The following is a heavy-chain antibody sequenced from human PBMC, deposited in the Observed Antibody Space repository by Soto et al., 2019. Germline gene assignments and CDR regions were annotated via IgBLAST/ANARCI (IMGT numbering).Heavy chain of an antibody. D-gene: IGHD2-15*01. Sequence: EVQLVESGGGLVTPGGSLRLSCAASGFTFSSYSMNWVRQAPGKGLEWVSSISSSSSYIYYADSVKGRFTISRDNAKNSLYLQMNSLRAEDTAVYYCARGVVVVVVAATSWFDPWGQGTLVTVSS. CDR3: ARGVVVVVVAATSWFDP. CDR2: ISSSSSYI. J-gene: IGHJ5*02. CDR1: GFTFSSYS. V-gene: IGHV3-21*01.